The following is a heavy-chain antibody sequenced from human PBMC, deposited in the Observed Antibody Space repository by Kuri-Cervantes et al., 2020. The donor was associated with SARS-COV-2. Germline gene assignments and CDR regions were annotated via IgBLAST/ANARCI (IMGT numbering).Heavy chain of an antibody. J-gene: IGHJ6*02. V-gene: IGHV4-59*01. Sequence: GSLRLSCTVSGGSISSYYWSWIRQPSGKGLEWIGYISYSGNTNYNPSLKSRVTISVDTSKNQFSLRLSSVTAADTAVYYCARDTGTYCSDISCYDYYYYYGMGVWGQGTTVTVSS. CDR3: ARDTGTYCSDISCYDYYYYYGMGV. CDR1: GGSISSYY. CDR2: ISYSGNT. D-gene: IGHD2-2*01.